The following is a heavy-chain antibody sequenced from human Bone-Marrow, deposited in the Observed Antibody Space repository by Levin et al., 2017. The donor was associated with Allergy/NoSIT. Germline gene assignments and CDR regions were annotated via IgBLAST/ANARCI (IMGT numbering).Heavy chain of an antibody. D-gene: IGHD5-18*01. V-gene: IGHV3-48*02. J-gene: IGHJ5*01. CDR1: GFRFNIYS. CDR3: ARGTYSSSNNWFDS. CDR2: ISSGGGTI. Sequence: PGESLKISCVASGFRFNIYSMNWVRQAPGKGLEWIAYISSGGGTIHYTDRVRGRFTISRDNGKTSLSLQLDSLRDEDTAIYYCARGTYSSSNNWFDSWGQGALVTVSS.